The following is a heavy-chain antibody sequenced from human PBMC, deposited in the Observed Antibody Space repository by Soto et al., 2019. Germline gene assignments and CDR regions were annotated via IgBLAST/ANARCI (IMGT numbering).Heavy chain of an antibody. V-gene: IGHV1-46*01. D-gene: IGHD3-3*01. J-gene: IGHJ4*02. Sequence: ASVKVSCKASGYTFTSYYMHWVRQAPGQGLEWMGIINPSGGSTSYAQKFQGRVTMTRDTSTSTVYMELSSLRSEDTAVYYCARVGIMIFGVVSPSDYWGQGTLVTVSS. CDR1: GYTFTSYY. CDR3: ARVGIMIFGVVSPSDY. CDR2: INPSGGST.